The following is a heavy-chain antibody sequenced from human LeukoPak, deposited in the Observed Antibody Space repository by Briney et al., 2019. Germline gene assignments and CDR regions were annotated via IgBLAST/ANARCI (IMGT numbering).Heavy chain of an antibody. V-gene: IGHV3-23*01. CDR1: GFTFSSYA. Sequence: GGSLRLSCAASGFTFSSYAMSWVRQAPGKGLEWVSAISGSGGSTYYADSVKGRFTISRDNSKNTLYLQMNSLRAEDTAVYYCAKALITMIVVVGDAFDIWGQRTMVTVSS. CDR3: AKALITMIVVVGDAFDI. D-gene: IGHD3-22*01. J-gene: IGHJ3*02. CDR2: ISGSGGST.